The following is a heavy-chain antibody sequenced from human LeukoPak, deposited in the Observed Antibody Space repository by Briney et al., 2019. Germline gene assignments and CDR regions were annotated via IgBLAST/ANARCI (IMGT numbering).Heavy chain of an antibody. V-gene: IGHV3-30-3*01. Sequence: QPGGSLRLSCAASGFTFSSYAMHWVRQAPGKGLEWEAVISYDGSNKYYADSVKGRFTISRDNSKNTLYLQMNSLRAEDTAVYYCARDRRGIAAAGIDYWGQGTLVTVSS. D-gene: IGHD6-13*01. CDR3: ARDRRGIAAAGIDY. CDR1: GFTFSSYA. J-gene: IGHJ4*02. CDR2: ISYDGSNK.